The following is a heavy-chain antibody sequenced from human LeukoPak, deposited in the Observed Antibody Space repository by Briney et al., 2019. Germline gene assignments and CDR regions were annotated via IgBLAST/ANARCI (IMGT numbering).Heavy chain of an antibody. J-gene: IGHJ6*02. Sequence: GGSLRLSCAASGFTFSNYAMTWVRRAPGKGLEWVSLISGSGVSTYYADSVKGRFTYSRDNSKNTLYLQMNSLRAEDTAVYYCAKDHPSGGNTRSGYYYYGMDVWGQGTTVTVSS. V-gene: IGHV3-23*01. D-gene: IGHD4-23*01. CDR2: ISGSGVST. CDR1: GFTFSNYA. CDR3: AKDHPSGGNTRSGYYYYGMDV.